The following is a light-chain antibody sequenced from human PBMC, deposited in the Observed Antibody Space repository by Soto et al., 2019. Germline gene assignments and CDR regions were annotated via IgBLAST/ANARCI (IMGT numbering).Light chain of an antibody. CDR1: QSVGRS. CDR3: QQYDNWPSVT. V-gene: IGKV3-15*01. CDR2: GTS. J-gene: IGKJ4*01. Sequence: IVMTQSPATLSVSPGERATLSCRASQSVGRSLAWYQQKPGQAPRLLMYGTSPRATGIPATFSGSGSGTEFTLTISSLQSEDFAVYYCQQYDNWPSVTFGGGTKVEIK.